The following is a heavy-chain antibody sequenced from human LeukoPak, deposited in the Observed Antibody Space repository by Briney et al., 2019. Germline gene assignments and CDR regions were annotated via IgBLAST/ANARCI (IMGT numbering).Heavy chain of an antibody. CDR3: ARDNGVVGTIDY. CDR1: GFSFSTIY. CDR2: IKQDGSEK. V-gene: IGHV3-7*01. D-gene: IGHD1-26*01. Sequence: GGSLRLSCAASGFSFSTIYMSWVRQAPGKGLEWVANIKQDGSEKYYVDSVKGRFTISRDNAKNSLYLQMNSLRAEDTAVYYCARDNGVVGTIDYWGQGTLVTVSS. J-gene: IGHJ4*02.